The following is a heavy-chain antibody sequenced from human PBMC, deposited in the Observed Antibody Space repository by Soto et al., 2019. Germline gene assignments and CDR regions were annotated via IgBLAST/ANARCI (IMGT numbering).Heavy chain of an antibody. CDR1: GFTFSSYA. D-gene: IGHD6-13*01. V-gene: IGHV3-23*01. CDR2: ISGSGGST. Sequence: LRLSCAASGFTFSSYAMSWVRQAPGKGLEWVSAISGSGGSTYYADSVKGRFTISRDNSKNTLYLQMNSLRAEDTAVYYCAKDFAAAGTTAVAGLIDPWGQGTLVTVSS. CDR3: AKDFAAAGTTAVAGLIDP. J-gene: IGHJ5*02.